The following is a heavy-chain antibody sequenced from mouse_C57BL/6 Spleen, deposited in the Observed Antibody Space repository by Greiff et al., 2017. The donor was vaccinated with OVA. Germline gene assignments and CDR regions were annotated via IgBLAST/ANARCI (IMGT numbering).Heavy chain of an antibody. CDR3: ASENWDREFAY. D-gene: IGHD4-1*01. J-gene: IGHJ3*01. V-gene: IGHV1-61*01. CDR2: IYPSDSET. CDR1: GYTFTSYW. Sequence: QVHVKQPGAELVRPGSSVKLSCKASGYTFTSYWMDWVKQRPGQGLEWIGNIYPSDSETHYNQKFKDKATLTVDKSSSTAYMQLSSLTSEDSAVYYCASENWDREFAYWGQGTLVTVSA.